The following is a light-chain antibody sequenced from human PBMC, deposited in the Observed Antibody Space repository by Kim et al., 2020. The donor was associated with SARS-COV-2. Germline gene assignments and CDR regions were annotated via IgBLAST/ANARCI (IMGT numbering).Light chain of an antibody. CDR2: DAT. V-gene: IGKV3-11*01. Sequence: SLSPGESATRCCSHSQGVSRSLAWYQQKPGPAPRLFIDDATNRATVIPVRCSGSGSETDFTLTISSLEDEDFAVYYCQQRSNWITFGQGTRLEIK. CDR3: QQRSNWIT. J-gene: IGKJ5*01. CDR1: QGVSRS.